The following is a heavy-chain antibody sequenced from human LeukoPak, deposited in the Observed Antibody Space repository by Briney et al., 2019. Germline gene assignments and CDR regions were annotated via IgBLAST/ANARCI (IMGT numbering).Heavy chain of an antibody. CDR2: ISAYNGNT. CDR3: ARDRDYVWGSYRSPYYYYYMDV. Sequence: AASVKVSCKASGYTFTSYGISWVRQAPGQGLEWMGWISAYNGNTNYAQKLQGRVTMTTDTSTSTAYMELRSLRSDDTAVYYCARDRDYVWGSYRSPYYYYYMDVWGKGTTVAVSS. CDR1: GYTFTSYG. J-gene: IGHJ6*03. V-gene: IGHV1-18*01. D-gene: IGHD3-16*02.